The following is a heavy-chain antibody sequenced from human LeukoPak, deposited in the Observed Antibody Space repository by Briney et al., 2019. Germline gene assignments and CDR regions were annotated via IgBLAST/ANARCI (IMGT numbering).Heavy chain of an antibody. Sequence: SETLSLTCTVSGGSISSYYWSWIRQPPGKGLEWIGYIYYSGSTNYSPSLKSRVTISVDTSKNQFSLKLSSVTAADTAVYYCARARGYDILTGYYKYYFDYWGQGTLVTVSS. V-gene: IGHV4-59*01. CDR3: ARARGYDILTGYYKYYFDY. D-gene: IGHD3-9*01. CDR1: GGSISSYY. J-gene: IGHJ4*02. CDR2: IYYSGST.